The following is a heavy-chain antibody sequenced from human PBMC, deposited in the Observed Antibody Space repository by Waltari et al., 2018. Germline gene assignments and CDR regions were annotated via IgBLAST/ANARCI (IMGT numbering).Heavy chain of an antibody. V-gene: IGHV1-2*06. CDR1: GYTFTGYY. Sequence: QVQLVQSGAEVKKPGASVKVSCKASGYTFTGYYMHWVRQAPGQGLEWMGRINPNSGGTNYAQKFQGRVTMTRDTSISTAYMELSRLRSDDTAVYYCARALGCSGGSCYHDYWGQGTLVTVSS. J-gene: IGHJ4*02. CDR2: INPNSGGT. CDR3: ARALGCSGGSCYHDY. D-gene: IGHD2-15*01.